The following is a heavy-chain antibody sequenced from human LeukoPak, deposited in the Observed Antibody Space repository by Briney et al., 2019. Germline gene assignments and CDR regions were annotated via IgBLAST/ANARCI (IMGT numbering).Heavy chain of an antibody. CDR3: AKSFRGLC. V-gene: IGHV4-59*01. CDR1: GGSLSGFY. CDR2: VHYTGKT. Sequence: SETLSLTCTVSGGSLSGFYWSWIRQSPGKGLEWIGYVHYTGKTHYNPSLRSRVTISLDASKNQFSLKLTSVTTADTAIYYCAKSFRGLCWGQGILVTVSS. D-gene: IGHD2/OR15-2a*01. J-gene: IGHJ1*01.